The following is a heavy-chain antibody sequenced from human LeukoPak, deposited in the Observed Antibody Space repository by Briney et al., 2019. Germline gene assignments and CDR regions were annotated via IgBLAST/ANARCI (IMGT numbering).Heavy chain of an antibody. Sequence: ASVKVSCKASGYTFTGYYMHWVRQAPGQGLEWMGWINPNSGGTNYAQKLQGRVTMTTDTSTSTAYMELRSLRSDDTAVYYCARVAVMITFGGVIVSDYFDYWGQGTLVTVSS. V-gene: IGHV1-2*02. D-gene: IGHD3-16*02. CDR1: GYTFTGYY. CDR3: ARVAVMITFGGVIVSDYFDY. J-gene: IGHJ4*02. CDR2: INPNSGGT.